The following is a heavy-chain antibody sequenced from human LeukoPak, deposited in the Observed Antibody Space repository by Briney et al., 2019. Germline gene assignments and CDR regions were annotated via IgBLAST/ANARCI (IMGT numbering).Heavy chain of an antibody. CDR3: ASPIAVAETGDY. CDR2: ISGSGGST. D-gene: IGHD6-19*01. CDR1: GFTFSSYA. Sequence: GGSLRLSCAASGFTFSSYAMSWVRQAPGKGLEWVSGISGSGGSTYYAGSVKGRFTISRDNSKNTLYLQMNSLRAEDTAVYYCASPIAVAETGDYWGQGTLVTVSS. J-gene: IGHJ4*02. V-gene: IGHV3-23*01.